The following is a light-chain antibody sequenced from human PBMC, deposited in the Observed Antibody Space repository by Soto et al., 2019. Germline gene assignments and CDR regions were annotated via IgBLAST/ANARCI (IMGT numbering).Light chain of an antibody. V-gene: IGKV3-15*01. CDR2: GAS. CDR1: QSVSSN. Sequence: EIVMTQSPATLSVSPGKKATLSCRASQSVSSNLAWYQQKPGHAPRLLIYGASTRDTGIPARFSGSGYGTEFTLTITILQSEDFAVDYCHQHSVSLRTFGQGAKVDIK. CDR3: HQHSVSLRT. J-gene: IGKJ1*01.